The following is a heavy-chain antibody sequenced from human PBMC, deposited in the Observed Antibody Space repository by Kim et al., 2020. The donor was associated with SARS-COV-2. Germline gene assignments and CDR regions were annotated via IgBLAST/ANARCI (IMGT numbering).Heavy chain of an antibody. Sequence: YADSRKCRFTISRDDYKNTLYLQMNSLRAEDTAVYYCARDLMVVTAPLGYLGQGTLVTVSS. V-gene: IGHV3-30*01. CDR3: ARDLMVVTAPLGY. J-gene: IGHJ4*02. D-gene: IGHD2-21*02.